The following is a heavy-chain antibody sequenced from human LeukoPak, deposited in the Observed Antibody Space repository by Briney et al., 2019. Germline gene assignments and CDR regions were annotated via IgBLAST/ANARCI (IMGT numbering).Heavy chain of an antibody. D-gene: IGHD3-22*01. CDR1: GFTFSSYA. Sequence: GGSLRLSCAASGFTFSSYAMSWVRQAPGKGLEWVSTTSGSGGSTYDADSVKGRFTISRDNSKNMLYLQLNSLRAEDTAVYYCAKTMWYDSSGYYSSYYFDYWGQGTLVTVSS. CDR2: TSGSGGST. V-gene: IGHV3-23*01. J-gene: IGHJ4*02. CDR3: AKTMWYDSSGYYSSYYFDY.